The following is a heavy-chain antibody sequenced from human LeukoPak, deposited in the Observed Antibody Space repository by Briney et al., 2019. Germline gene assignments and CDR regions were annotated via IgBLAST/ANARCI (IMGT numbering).Heavy chain of an antibody. D-gene: IGHD3-22*01. V-gene: IGHV3-48*01. CDR3: ARDPRYDSSGYYYYYYGMDV. Sequence: QSGGSLRLSCAASGFTFSSYSMNWVRQAPGKGLEWVSYISSSSSTIYYADSVKGRFTISRDNAKNSLYLQMNSLRAEDTAVYYCARDPRYDSSGYYYYYYGMDVWGQGTTVTVSS. J-gene: IGHJ6*02. CDR1: GFTFSSYS. CDR2: ISSSSSTI.